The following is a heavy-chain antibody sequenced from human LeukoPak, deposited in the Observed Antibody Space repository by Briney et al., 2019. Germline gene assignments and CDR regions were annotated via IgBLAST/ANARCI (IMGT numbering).Heavy chain of an antibody. D-gene: IGHD6-19*01. CDR2: ISYDGSNK. Sequence: GRSLRLSCAASGFTFSSYAMHWVRQAPGKGLEWVAVISYDGSNKYYADSVKGRFTISRDNSKNTLYLQMNSLRAEDTAVYYCARGESRGWYVGYFQHWGQGTLVTVSS. CDR1: GFTFSSYA. V-gene: IGHV3-30*04. J-gene: IGHJ1*01. CDR3: ARGESRGWYVGYFQH.